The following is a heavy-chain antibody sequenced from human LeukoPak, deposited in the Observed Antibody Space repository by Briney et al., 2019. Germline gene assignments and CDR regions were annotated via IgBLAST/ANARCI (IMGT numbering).Heavy chain of an antibody. CDR3: ARGFDLDP. D-gene: IGHD3-9*01. CDR1: GGSFSGYY. Sequence: SETLSLTCAVYGGSFSGYYWSWIRQPPGKGLEWIGEINHSGSTSYNPSLKSRVTISVDTSKNQFSLKLSSVTAADTAVYYCARGFDLDPWGQGTLVTVSS. CDR2: INHSGST. J-gene: IGHJ5*02. V-gene: IGHV4-34*01.